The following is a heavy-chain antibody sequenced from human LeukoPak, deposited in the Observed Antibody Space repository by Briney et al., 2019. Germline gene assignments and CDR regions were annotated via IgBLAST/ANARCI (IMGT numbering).Heavy chain of an antibody. V-gene: IGHV3-43*02. CDR3: AKGRYYYDSSDAFDI. Sequence: AGGSLSLSCAASGFTFDDYAMHWVRHAPGEGLEWVSLISGDGGSTYYADSVKGRFTISRDNSKNSLYLQMNSLRTEDTALYYCAKGRYYYDSSDAFDIWGQGTMVTVSS. J-gene: IGHJ3*02. CDR1: GFTFDDYA. D-gene: IGHD3-22*01. CDR2: ISGDGGST.